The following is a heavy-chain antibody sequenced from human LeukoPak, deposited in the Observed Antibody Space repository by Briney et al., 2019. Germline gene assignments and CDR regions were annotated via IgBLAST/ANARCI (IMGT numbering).Heavy chain of an antibody. V-gene: IGHV1-2*02. J-gene: IGHJ5*02. CDR1: GYTFTGYY. D-gene: IGHD2-2*02. CDR3: TRDWSYCSSTSCYNGCFDP. CDR2: INPNSGGT. Sequence: GASVKVSCKASGYTFTGYYMHWVRQAPGQGLEWMGWINPNSGGTNYAQKFQGRVTITRDTSISKPYMELSRLRSDDTAVYACTRDWSYCSSTSCYNGCFDPWGQGTLVTVSS.